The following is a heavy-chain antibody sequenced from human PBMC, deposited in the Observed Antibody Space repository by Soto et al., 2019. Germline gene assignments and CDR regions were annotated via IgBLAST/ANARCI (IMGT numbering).Heavy chain of an antibody. J-gene: IGHJ6*02. CDR1: GYTFTGYY. CDR3: ARDAYYYDSSGYYSLPTYGMDV. V-gene: IGHV1-2*04. D-gene: IGHD3-22*01. CDR2: INPNSGGT. Sequence: GASVKVSCKASGYTFTGYYMHWVRQAPGQGLEWMGWINPNSGGTNYAQKFQGWVTMTRDTSISTAYMELSRLRSDDTAVYYCARDAYYYDSSGYYSLPTYGMDVWGQGTTVTVSS.